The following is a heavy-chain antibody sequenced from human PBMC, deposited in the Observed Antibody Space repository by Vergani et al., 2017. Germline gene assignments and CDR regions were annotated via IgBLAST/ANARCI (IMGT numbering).Heavy chain of an antibody. CDR3: TRRGAVAGMGGYY. J-gene: IGHJ4*02. D-gene: IGHD6-19*01. Sequence: EVQLVESGGGLVQPGGSLKLSCAASGFTFSGSAMHWVRQASGKGLEWVGRIRSKANSYATAYAASVKGRFTISRDDSKNTAYLQMNSLKTEDTAVYYSTRRGAVAGMGGYYWGQGTLVTVSS. V-gene: IGHV3-73*02. CDR2: IRSKANSYAT. CDR1: GFTFSGSA.